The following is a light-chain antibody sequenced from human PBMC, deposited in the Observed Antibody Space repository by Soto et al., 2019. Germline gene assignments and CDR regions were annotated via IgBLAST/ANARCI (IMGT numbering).Light chain of an antibody. CDR1: SSDVGGYNF. J-gene: IGLJ2*01. CDR2: DVS. CDR3: SSYTSSSTVV. V-gene: IGLV2-14*01. Sequence: QSALTQPASMSGSPGQSITMSCTGTSSDVGGYNFVSWYQQLPGKAPKLMIYDVSDRPSGVSNRFSGSKSGNMASLTISGLQAEDEADYYCSSYTSSSTVVFGGGTKVTVL.